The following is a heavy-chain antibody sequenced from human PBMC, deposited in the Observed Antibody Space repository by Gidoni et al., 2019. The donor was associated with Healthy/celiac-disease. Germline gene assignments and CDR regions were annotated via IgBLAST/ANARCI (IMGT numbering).Heavy chain of an antibody. CDR2: IYYSGST. Sequence: QLQLQESGPGLVKPSETLSLTCTVSGASISSSSYYWGWIRQPPGKGLAWIGSIYYSGSTYYNPSLKSRVTISVDTSKNQFSLKLSSVTAADTAVYYCARYSSGWPRWFDPWGQGTLVTVSS. CDR1: GASISSSSYY. J-gene: IGHJ5*02. D-gene: IGHD6-19*01. CDR3: ARYSSGWPRWFDP. V-gene: IGHV4-39*01.